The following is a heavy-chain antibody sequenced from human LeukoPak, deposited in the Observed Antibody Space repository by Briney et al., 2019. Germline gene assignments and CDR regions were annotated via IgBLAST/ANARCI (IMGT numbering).Heavy chain of an antibody. J-gene: IGHJ6*02. V-gene: IGHV3-53*04. CDR1: GSTFSSYA. CDR2: IYSGGSA. D-gene: IGHD5-18*01. Sequence: GGSLRLSCAASGSTFSSYAMSWVRQAPGKGLEWVSIIYSGGSAYYADSVKGRFTISRHNSKNTVYLQMDSLRPEDTAVYYCARATTAMAPYYYQGMDVWGQGTTVTVSS. CDR3: ARATTAMAPYYYQGMDV.